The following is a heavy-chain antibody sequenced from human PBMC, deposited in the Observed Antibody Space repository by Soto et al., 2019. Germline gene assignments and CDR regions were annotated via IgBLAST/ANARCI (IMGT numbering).Heavy chain of an antibody. D-gene: IGHD2-2*01. Sequence: GESLKISCKGSGYSFTRYWIGWVRQMPGKGLEWMGIIYPGDSDTRYSPSFQGQVTISADKSISTAYLQWSSLKASDTAMYYCARPIRYCSSTSCYANDAFDIWGQGTMVTVSS. CDR1: GYSFTRYW. CDR2: IYPGDSDT. V-gene: IGHV5-51*01. CDR3: ARPIRYCSSTSCYANDAFDI. J-gene: IGHJ3*02.